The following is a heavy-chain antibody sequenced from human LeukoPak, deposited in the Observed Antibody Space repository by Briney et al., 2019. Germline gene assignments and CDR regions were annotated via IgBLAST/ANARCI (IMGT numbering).Heavy chain of an antibody. V-gene: IGHV4-39*07. D-gene: IGHD3-22*01. CDR1: GGSISSSSYY. Sequence: SETLSLTCTVSGGSISSSSYYWGWIRQPPGKGLEWIGSIYYSGSTYYNPSLKSRVTISVDTSKNQFSLKLSSVTAADTAVYYCARGTGDSSGYYYYYYYYMDVWGKGTTVTVSS. J-gene: IGHJ6*03. CDR3: ARGTGDSSGYYYYYYYYMDV. CDR2: IYYSGST.